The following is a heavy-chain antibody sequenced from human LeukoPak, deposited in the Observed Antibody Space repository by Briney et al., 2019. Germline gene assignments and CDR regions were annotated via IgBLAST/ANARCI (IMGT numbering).Heavy chain of an antibody. CDR3: ARGSHQDYFGSMTYLFDY. V-gene: IGHV3-30*04. CDR1: GFTFSSYT. D-gene: IGHD3-10*01. CDR2: ISHDGRNK. J-gene: IGHJ4*02. Sequence: GGSLRLSCAASGFTFSSYTIHWVRQAPGKGLEWVTLISHDGRNKNYADYVKGRFTISRDNSKKTLYLEVNSLRPEDTAVYYCARGSHQDYFGSMTYLFDYWGQGILVTVSS.